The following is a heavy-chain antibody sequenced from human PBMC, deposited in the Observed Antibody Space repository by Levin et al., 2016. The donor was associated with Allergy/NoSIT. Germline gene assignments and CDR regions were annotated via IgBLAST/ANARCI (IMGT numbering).Heavy chain of an antibody. V-gene: IGHV3-30-3*01. J-gene: IGHJ2*01. CDR1: GFTFSSYA. D-gene: IGHD3-10*01. CDR3: ARDGERGGLPLWYFDL. CDR2: ISDDGNNK. Sequence: GGSLRLSCAASGFTFSSYAVHWVRQAPGKGLEWVAIISDDGNNKYPTDSVKGRFTISRDNSRNALYLQMTNLKTEDTAVYYCARDGERGGLPLWYFDLWGRGTLVTVSS.